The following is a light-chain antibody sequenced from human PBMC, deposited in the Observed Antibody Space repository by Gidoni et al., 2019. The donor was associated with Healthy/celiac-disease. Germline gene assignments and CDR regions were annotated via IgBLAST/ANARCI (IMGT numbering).Light chain of an antibody. CDR3: QAWDSSTVLV. V-gene: IGLV3-1*01. CDR2: HDS. J-gene: IGLJ2*01. Sequence: SSELTQPPAVSVAPGQTASITCSGDKFGDKYACWYQQKPGQSPVLVIYHDSKRPSGIPERFSGSKSANTVTMTISGTQAMDEADYYCQAWDSSTVLVFGGGTKLTVL. CDR1: KFGDKY.